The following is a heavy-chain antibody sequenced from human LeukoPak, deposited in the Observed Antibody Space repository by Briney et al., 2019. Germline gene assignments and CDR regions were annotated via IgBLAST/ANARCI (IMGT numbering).Heavy chain of an antibody. CDR2: ISSSSSYI. CDR3: ARGPRDSYQLPPYYYYYGMDV. CDR1: GYTFSSYS. J-gene: IGHJ6*04. D-gene: IGHD2-2*01. Sequence: GGSLRLSCAASGYTFSSYSMNWVRQAPGKGLEWVSSISSSSSYIYYADSVKGRFTISRDNAKNSLYLQMNSLRAEDTAVYYCARGPRDSYQLPPYYYYYGMDVWGKGTTVTVSS. V-gene: IGHV3-21*01.